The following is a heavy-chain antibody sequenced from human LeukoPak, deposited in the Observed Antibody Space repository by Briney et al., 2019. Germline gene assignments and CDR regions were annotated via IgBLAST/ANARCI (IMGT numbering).Heavy chain of an antibody. CDR1: GFTFNNYA. Sequence: GGSLRLSCAASGFTFNNYAMNWDRQAPGKGPEWVSVISGSGGTTYYADSVKGRFTISRDNAKNSLYLQMNSLRAEDTAVYYCARDRVYSGYEVIDYWGQGTLVTVSS. CDR2: ISGSGGTT. CDR3: ARDRVYSGYEVIDY. V-gene: IGHV3-23*01. D-gene: IGHD5-12*01. J-gene: IGHJ4*02.